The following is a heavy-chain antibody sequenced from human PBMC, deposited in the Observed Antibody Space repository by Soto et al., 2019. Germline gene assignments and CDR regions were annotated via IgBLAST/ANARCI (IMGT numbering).Heavy chain of an antibody. CDR2: IYYSGST. CDR3: ARGHSRLVIPTYDY. D-gene: IGHD3-9*01. J-gene: IGHJ4*02. CDR1: GGSISSGGYY. V-gene: IGHV4-31*03. Sequence: SETLSLTCTVSGGSISSGGYYWSWIRQHPGKGLEWIGYIYYSGSTYYNPSLKSRVTISVDTSKNQFSLKLSSVTAADTAVYYCARGHSRLVIPTYDYWGQGTLVTVSS.